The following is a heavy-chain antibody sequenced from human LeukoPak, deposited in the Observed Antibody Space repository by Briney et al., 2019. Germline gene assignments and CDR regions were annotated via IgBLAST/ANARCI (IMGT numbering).Heavy chain of an antibody. V-gene: IGHV3-21*01. D-gene: IGHD6-19*01. CDR3: ASSSSGWYDYYYYMDV. J-gene: IGHJ6*03. CDR2: ISSSSSCI. Sequence: GSLRLSCAASGFTFSSYSMNWVRQAPGKGLEWVSSISSSSSCIYYADSVKGRFTISRDNAKNSLYLQMNSLRAEDTAVYYCASSSSGWYDYYYYMDVWGKGTTVTVSS. CDR1: GFTFSSYS.